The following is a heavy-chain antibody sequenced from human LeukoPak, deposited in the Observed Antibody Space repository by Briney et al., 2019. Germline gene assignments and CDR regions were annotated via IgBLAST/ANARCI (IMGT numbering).Heavy chain of an antibody. Sequence: PGGSLRLSCAASGFTFSSYEMNWVRQAPGKGLEWVSYISSSGTTIYYADSVKGRFTVSRDNAKNSLYLQMSSLRAEDTAVYYCARVYAVTPSWVQGTLVTVSS. CDR2: ISSSGTTI. CDR1: GFTFSSYE. D-gene: IGHD2/OR15-2a*01. V-gene: IGHV3-48*03. J-gene: IGHJ1*01. CDR3: ARVYAVTPS.